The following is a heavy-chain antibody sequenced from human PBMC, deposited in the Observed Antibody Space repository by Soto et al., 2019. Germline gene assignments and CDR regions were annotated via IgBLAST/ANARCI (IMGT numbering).Heavy chain of an antibody. V-gene: IGHV4-39*01. CDR1: GGSISSGGYY. J-gene: IGHJ4*02. CDR2: IYYSGST. Sequence: PSETLSLTCTVSGGSISSGGYYWSWIRQHPGKGLEWIGYIYYSGSTYYNPSLKSRVTISVGTSKNQFSLKLSSVTAADTAVYYCARHSGIAASYWGQGTLVTVSS. D-gene: IGHD6-13*01. CDR3: ARHSGIAASY.